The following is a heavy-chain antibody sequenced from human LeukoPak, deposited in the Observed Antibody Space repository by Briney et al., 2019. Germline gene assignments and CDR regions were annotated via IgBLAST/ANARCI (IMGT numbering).Heavy chain of an antibody. CDR2: IIPILGIA. Sequence: ASVKVSCKASGYTFTSYAISWVRQAPGQGLEWMGRIIPILGIANYAQKFQGRVTITADKSTSTAYMELSSLRSEDTAVYYCASSIVGATSAFDIWGQGTMVTVSS. CDR3: ASSIVGATSAFDI. J-gene: IGHJ3*02. V-gene: IGHV1-69*04. D-gene: IGHD1-26*01. CDR1: GYTFTSYA.